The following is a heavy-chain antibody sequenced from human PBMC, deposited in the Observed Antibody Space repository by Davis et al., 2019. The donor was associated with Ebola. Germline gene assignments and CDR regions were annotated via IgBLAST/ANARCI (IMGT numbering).Heavy chain of an antibody. Sequence: GGSLRLSCAASGFTFSAYSMTWVRQAPGKGLEWISYISASSSSIYYADSVQGRFTISRDKAKSSLYLQMNSLRDEDTAVYYCVRSFGGSFRAFDVWGQGTMVTVSS. J-gene: IGHJ3*01. D-gene: IGHD1-26*01. V-gene: IGHV3-48*02. CDR3: VRSFGGSFRAFDV. CDR1: GFTFSAYS. CDR2: ISASSSSI.